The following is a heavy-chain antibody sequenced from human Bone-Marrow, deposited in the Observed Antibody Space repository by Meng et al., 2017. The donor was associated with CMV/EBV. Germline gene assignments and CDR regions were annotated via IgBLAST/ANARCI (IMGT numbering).Heavy chain of an antibody. V-gene: IGHV3-73*01. D-gene: IGHD2-8*01. CDR1: GLDFSDSI. CDR3: ARVKYCTNGVCYEDYYYYGMDV. Sequence: GESLKISCAASGLDFSDSIMHWVRQPSGKGLEWIARIKSKANSYATAFAASVKDRFTISRDNAKNSLYLQMNSLRAEDTALYYCARVKYCTNGVCYEDYYYYGMDVWGQGTTVTVSS. CDR2: IKSKANSYAT. J-gene: IGHJ6*02.